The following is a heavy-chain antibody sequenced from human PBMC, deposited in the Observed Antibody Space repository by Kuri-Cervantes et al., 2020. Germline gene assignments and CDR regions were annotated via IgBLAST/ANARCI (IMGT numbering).Heavy chain of an antibody. V-gene: IGHV4-4*02. CDR1: GASVSGVAN. CDR2: IHHSGNS. D-gene: IGHD7-27*01. CDR3: VKNGGYYFDH. Sequence: GSLRLSCAVSGASVSGVANWSWVRQSPEKGLEWIGEIHHSGNSNYNPSLRSRVTMSIDTSKNQFSLKLSSVTAADTAVYYCVKNGGYYFDHWGQGTLVTVSS. J-gene: IGHJ4*02.